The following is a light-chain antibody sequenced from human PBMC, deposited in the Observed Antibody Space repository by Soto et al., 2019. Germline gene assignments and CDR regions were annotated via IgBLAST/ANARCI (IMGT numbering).Light chain of an antibody. CDR3: AAWDDSLNGVL. CDR2: NNN. CDR1: SSNIGSHS. Sequence: QPVLTQPPSASGTPGQRVTISCSGSSSNIGSHSVNWYQQLPGTAPKLLIYNNNQRPSGVPDRFSGSKSGTSASLAISGRQSDDEADYYCAAWDDSLNGVLFGGGTKLTVL. J-gene: IGLJ2*01. V-gene: IGLV1-44*01.